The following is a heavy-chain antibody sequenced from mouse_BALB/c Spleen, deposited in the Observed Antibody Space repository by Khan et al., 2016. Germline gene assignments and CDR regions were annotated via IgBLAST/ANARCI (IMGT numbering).Heavy chain of an antibody. J-gene: IGHJ2*01. V-gene: IGHV3-2*02. Sequence: EVQLQESGPGLVKPSQSFSLTCTVTGYSITSGYGWNWIRQFPGNKLEWMGYISYSGSTNYNPSHKSRISITRDTSKNQFFLQLNSVTTEDTATYYCARTARIKYWGQGTTLTVSS. D-gene: IGHD1-2*01. CDR1: GYSITSGYG. CDR3: ARTARIKY. CDR2: ISYSGST.